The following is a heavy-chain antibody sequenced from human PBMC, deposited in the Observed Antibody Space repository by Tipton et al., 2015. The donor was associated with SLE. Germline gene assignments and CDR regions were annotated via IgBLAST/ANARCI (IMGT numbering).Heavy chain of an antibody. Sequence: TLSLTCTVSGGSISNYYWNWIRQPPGKGPERIGQINHSGSSSSNYNLSLRGRVTMSVDTSKNQLSLKLTSVTAADTAVYYCARVVKQQLVFWYFDLWGRGTLATVSS. CDR2: INHSGSS. V-gene: IGHV4-59*01. CDR1: GGSISNYY. J-gene: IGHJ2*01. CDR3: ARVVKQQLVFWYFDL. D-gene: IGHD6-6*01.